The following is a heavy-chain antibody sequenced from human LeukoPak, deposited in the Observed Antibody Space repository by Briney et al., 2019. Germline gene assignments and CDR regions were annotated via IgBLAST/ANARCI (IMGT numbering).Heavy chain of an antibody. CDR3: ATRDPLTAWFDP. J-gene: IGHJ5*02. D-gene: IGHD3-9*01. Sequence: QPGGSLRLSCAASGFTFSRYWMSWVRQAPGKGLEWVSAISGSGGSTYYADSVKGRFTISRDNSKNTLYLQMNSLRAEDTAVYYCATRDPLTAWFDPWGQGTLVTVSS. CDR2: ISGSGGST. V-gene: IGHV3-23*01. CDR1: GFTFSRYW.